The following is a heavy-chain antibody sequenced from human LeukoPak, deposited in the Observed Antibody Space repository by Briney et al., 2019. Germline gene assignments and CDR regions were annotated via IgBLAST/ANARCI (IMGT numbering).Heavy chain of an antibody. CDR1: GFTFSNYW. D-gene: IGHD1-26*01. V-gene: IGHV3-7*05. CDR3: VRSGGY. J-gene: IGHJ4*02. CDR2: IKEDGSEK. Sequence: GGSLRLSCAASGFTFSNYWMNWVRQAPGKGLEWVANIKEDGSEKYYVDSVKGRFTISKDNAKNSLCLQMNSLRAEDTAIYYCVRSGGYWGQGTLVTVSS.